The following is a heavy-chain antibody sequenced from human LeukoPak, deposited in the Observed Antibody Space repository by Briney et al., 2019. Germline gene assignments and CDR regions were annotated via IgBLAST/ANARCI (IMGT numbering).Heavy chain of an antibody. V-gene: IGHV4-59*01. D-gene: IGHD3-22*01. CDR2: IYYSGGT. CDR3: ARAVYDSSGYYHN. J-gene: IGHJ4*02. CDR1: GGSISSYY. Sequence: SETLSLTCTVSGGSISSYYWSWIRQPPGKGLEWIGYIYYSGGTNYNPSLKSRVTISVDTSKNQFSLKLSSVTAADTAVYYCARAVYDSSGYYHNWGQGTLVTVSS.